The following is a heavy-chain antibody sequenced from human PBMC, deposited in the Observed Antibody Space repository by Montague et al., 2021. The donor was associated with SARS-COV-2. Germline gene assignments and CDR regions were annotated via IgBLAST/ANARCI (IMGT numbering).Heavy chain of an antibody. D-gene: IGHD3-16*01. CDR3: ARGPSRLAAQEFCFGY. CDR2: IYYSGNT. V-gene: IGHV4-31*03. Sequence: TLSLTCIVSSDSISSGGYYWSWIRQHPGKGLEWIGYIYYSGNTYYNPSLKSRVTMSVDTTKNQFSLTLNPVTAADTAVYYCARGPSRLAAQEFCFGYWGQGALVTVSS. CDR1: SDSISSGGYY. J-gene: IGHJ4*02.